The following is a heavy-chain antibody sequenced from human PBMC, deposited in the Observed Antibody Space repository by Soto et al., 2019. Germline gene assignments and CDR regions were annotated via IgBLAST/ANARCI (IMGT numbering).Heavy chain of an antibody. D-gene: IGHD5-18*01. J-gene: IGHJ5*02. CDR2: INHSGST. CDR3: ARGLPAIQLWSQAHLQLRGWFDP. CDR1: GGSFSGYY. Sequence: PSETLSLTCAVYGGSFSGYYWSWIRQPPGKGLEWIGEINHSGSTNYNPSLKSRVTISVDTSKNQFSLKLSSVTAADTAVYYCARGLPAIQLWSQAHLQLRGWFDPWGQGTLVT. V-gene: IGHV4-34*01.